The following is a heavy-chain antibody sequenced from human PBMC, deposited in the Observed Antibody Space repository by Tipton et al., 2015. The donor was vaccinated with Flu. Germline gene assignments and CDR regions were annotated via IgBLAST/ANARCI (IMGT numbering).Heavy chain of an antibody. V-gene: IGHV6-1*01. J-gene: IGHJ6*02. CDR2: TYYRSKWYN. Sequence: GLVKPSQTLSLTCAISGDSVSSNSAAWNWIRQSPSRGLEWLGRTYYRSKWYNDYAVSVKSRITINPDTSKNQFSLQLNSVTTEDTAVYYGARGGGYAGSYYYGMDVWGQGTPVTVSS. CDR1: GDSVSSNSAA. D-gene: IGHD3-22*01. CDR3: ARGGGYAGSYYYGMDV.